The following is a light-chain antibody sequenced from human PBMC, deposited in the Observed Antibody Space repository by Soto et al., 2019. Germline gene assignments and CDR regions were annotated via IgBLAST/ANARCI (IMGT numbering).Light chain of an antibody. V-gene: IGLV8-61*01. J-gene: IGLJ2*01. CDR2: NTN. Sequence: QTVVTQEPSFSVSPGGTVTLTCGLSSDSVSVSHFPSWYQQTPGQAPRTLIYNTNTRSSGVPDRFSGSILGNRAALTITGAQADEEADYYCGLYMRSGISVFGGGTKLTVL. CDR1: SDSVSVSHF. CDR3: GLYMRSGISV.